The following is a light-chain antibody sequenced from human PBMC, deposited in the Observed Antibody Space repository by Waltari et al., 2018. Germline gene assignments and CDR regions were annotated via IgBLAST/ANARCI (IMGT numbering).Light chain of an antibody. Sequence: SSELTQDPAVSVAMGQTVTITCQGNGPRSYYYSWYQQRPGQAPILIMYDKNNRPSGVPDRFSGSNSDNTASLTITGAQAEDEASYYCHSRDASGVGGSFGGGTKLTVL. V-gene: IGLV3-19*01. CDR3: HSRDASGVGGS. CDR2: DKN. CDR1: GPRSYY. J-gene: IGLJ2*01.